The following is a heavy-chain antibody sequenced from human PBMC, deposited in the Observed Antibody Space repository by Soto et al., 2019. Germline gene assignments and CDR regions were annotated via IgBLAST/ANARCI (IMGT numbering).Heavy chain of an antibody. CDR3: GRDVPTMDG. Sequence: QVQLVQSGAEVKKPGASVQVSCKASGYTFTSYGISGVRQAPGQGLDWMGWIRAYNGNTNYAEKLQGRVTMTTDTCTRTAYMELRSLRSDDTAVYYCGRDVPTMDGWGQGTTVNVSS. CDR1: GYTFTSYG. J-gene: IGHJ6*02. CDR2: IRAYNGNT. V-gene: IGHV1-18*01.